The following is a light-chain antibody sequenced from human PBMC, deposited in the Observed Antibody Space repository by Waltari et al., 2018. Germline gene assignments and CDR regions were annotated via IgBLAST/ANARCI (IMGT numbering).Light chain of an antibody. CDR2: DVF. CDR1: SSNVGPYNY. Sequence: QSALTQPRSVSGSPGQSVTIPCTGTSSNVGPYNYVTWYQQLPATPPKLLIADVFKRPSGFPDRFSGSKSGYTASLTISGLQAEDEADYYCCSYAGTYRWVFGGGTKVTVL. CDR3: CSYAGTYRWV. J-gene: IGLJ3*02. V-gene: IGLV2-11*01.